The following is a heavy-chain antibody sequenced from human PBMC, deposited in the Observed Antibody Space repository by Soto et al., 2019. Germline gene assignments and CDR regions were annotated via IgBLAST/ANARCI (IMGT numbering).Heavy chain of an antibody. V-gene: IGHV2-26*01. J-gene: IGHJ4*02. CDR1: GFSLSNARMG. D-gene: IGHD3-16*02. Sequence: QVTLKESGPVLVKPTETLTLTCAVSGFSLSNARMGVSWIRQPPGKALEWLAHIFSNDGKSYSTSLKSRLTISKDTSKSQVVLTITNMDPVDTATYYCARVSLYYDYIWGSYRPYFDYWGQGTLVTVSS. CDR3: ARVSLYYDYIWGSYRPYFDY. CDR2: IFSNDGK.